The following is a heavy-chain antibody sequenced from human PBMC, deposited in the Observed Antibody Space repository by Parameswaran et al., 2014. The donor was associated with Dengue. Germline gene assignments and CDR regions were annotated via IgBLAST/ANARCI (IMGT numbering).Heavy chain of an antibody. V-gene: IGHV3-7*01. J-gene: IGHJ5*02. CDR3: ATAGDYYDSSGHEPLWFDP. Sequence: RWIRQPPGKGLEWVANIKQDGSEKYYVDSVKGRFTISRDNAKNSLYLQMNSLRAEDTAVYYCATAGDYYDSSGHEPLWFDPWGQGTLVTVSS. CDR2: IKQDGSEK. D-gene: IGHD3-22*01.